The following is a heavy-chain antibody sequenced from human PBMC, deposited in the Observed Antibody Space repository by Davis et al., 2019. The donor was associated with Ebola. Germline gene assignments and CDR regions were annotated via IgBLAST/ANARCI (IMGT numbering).Heavy chain of an antibody. Sequence: MPSETLSLTCTVSGGSISTYYWSWIRQPPGKGLEWIGGIYYSGTTNYNPSLKSRVTISVDTSKNQFSLKLSSVTAADTAVYYCAGVVRDELLFHGMDVWGQGTTVTVSS. D-gene: IGHD2-15*01. CDR2: IYYSGTT. CDR3: AGVVRDELLFHGMDV. CDR1: GGSISTYY. J-gene: IGHJ6*02. V-gene: IGHV4-59*01.